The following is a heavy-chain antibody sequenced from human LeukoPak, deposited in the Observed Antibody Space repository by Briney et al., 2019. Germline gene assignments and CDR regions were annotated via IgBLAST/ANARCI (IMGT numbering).Heavy chain of an antibody. Sequence: TGGSLRLSCAASGFTFSSFYMHWVRQAPGKGLVWVSRINSDGSSTSYADSVKGRFTISRDNAKNTLYLQMNSLRAEDTAVYYCASGQRLVDYWGQGTLVTVSS. CDR2: INSDGSST. J-gene: IGHJ4*02. CDR1: GFTFSSFY. V-gene: IGHV3-74*01. CDR3: ASGQRLVDY.